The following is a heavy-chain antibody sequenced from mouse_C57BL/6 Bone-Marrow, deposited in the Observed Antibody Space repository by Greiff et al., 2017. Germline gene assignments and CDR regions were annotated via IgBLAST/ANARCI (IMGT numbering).Heavy chain of an antibody. Sequence: EVQVLQSGPVLVKPGASVKMSCKASGYTFTDYYMHWVKQSHGKSLEWIGVINPYNGGTSYNQKFKGKATLTVDKSSSTTYMELNSLTSEDSAVYDCARGSYACSLDYWGQGTSVTVSA. D-gene: IGHD6-5*01. CDR3: ARGSYACSLDY. CDR2: INPYNGGT. V-gene: IGHV1-19*01. J-gene: IGHJ4*01. CDR1: GYTFTDYY.